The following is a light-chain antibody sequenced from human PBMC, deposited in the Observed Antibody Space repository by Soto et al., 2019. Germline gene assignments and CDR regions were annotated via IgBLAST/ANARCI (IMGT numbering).Light chain of an antibody. CDR2: EAS. Sequence: EIVMTQSPAALSVSPGERASLSCRASQSVNTNLAWYQQKPGQAPRLLIYEASRRATGIPARFSGSGSGTDFTLTISRLQSEHVAIPYRQQYKKWPPLTFGGGTKVDI. J-gene: IGKJ4*01. CDR3: QQYKKWPPLT. CDR1: QSVNTN. V-gene: IGKV3-15*01.